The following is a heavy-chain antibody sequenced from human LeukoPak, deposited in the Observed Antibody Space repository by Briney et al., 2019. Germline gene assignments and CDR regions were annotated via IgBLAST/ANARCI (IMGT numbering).Heavy chain of an antibody. J-gene: IGHJ4*02. Sequence: SVKVSCKASGGTFSSYAISGVRQAPGRGLDWMGGIIPIFGTANYAQKFQGRVTITADESTSTAYMELSSLRSEDTAVYYCARDPPRYCSSTSCPDYFDYWGQGTLVTVSS. V-gene: IGHV1-69*13. CDR2: IIPIFGTA. D-gene: IGHD2-2*01. CDR3: ARDPPRYCSSTSCPDYFDY. CDR1: GGTFSSYA.